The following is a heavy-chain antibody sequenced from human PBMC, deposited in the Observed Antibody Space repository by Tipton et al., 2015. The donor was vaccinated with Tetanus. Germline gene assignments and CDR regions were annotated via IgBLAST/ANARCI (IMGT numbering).Heavy chain of an antibody. J-gene: IGHJ4*02. CDR1: GFRFSSYG. D-gene: IGHD3-16*02. V-gene: IGHV3-33*01. CDR2: IWYDGSKT. CDR3: ARDYPDFDY. Sequence: SLRLSCEASGFRFSSYGMHWVRQAPGKGLEWVAVIWYDGSKTYYADSVKGRFTISRDNSKNTLFLQMNSLKGEDTAVYYCARDYPDFDYWGQGTLVTVSS.